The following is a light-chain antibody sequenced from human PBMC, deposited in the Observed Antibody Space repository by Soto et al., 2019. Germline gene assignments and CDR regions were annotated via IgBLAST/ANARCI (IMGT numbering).Light chain of an antibody. CDR1: QGINAF. J-gene: IGKJ4*01. CDR2: AAS. CDR3: QQYHSYPVT. V-gene: IGKV1-16*01. Sequence: DIQMTQSPSSLSASVGDTVTITCRASQGINAFLAWFQQKPGKAPTPLISAASSLQSGVPSTFSGSGSDREFTLTISSLQPEDSATYYCQQYHSYPVTFGGGTKVEIK.